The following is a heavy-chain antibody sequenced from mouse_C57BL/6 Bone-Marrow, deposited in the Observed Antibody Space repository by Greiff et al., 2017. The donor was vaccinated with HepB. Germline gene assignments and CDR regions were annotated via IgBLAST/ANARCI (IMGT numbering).Heavy chain of an antibody. CDR3: ARDITTVPPDAMDY. CDR1: GYTFTSYW. J-gene: IGHJ4*01. V-gene: IGHV1-53*01. CDR2: INPSNGGT. D-gene: IGHD1-1*01. Sequence: QVQLQQPGAELVKPGASVKMSCKASGYTFTSYWMHWVKQRPGQGLEWIGNINPSNGGTNYNEKFKSKATLTVDKSSSTAYMQLSSLTSEDSAVYYCARDITTVPPDAMDYWGQGTSVTVSS.